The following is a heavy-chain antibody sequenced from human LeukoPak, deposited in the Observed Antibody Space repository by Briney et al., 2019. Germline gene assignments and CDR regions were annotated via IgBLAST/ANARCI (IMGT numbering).Heavy chain of an antibody. CDR2: IYTSGST. V-gene: IGHV4-4*07. J-gene: IGHJ4*02. D-gene: IGHD4-17*01. Sequence: SETLSLTCTVSGGSISSYYWSWIRQPAGKGLEWIGRIYTSGSTNYNPSLKSRVTISVDTSKNQFSLKLSSVTAADTAVYYCARSPRGTTVTRYFDYWGQGTLVTVSS. CDR3: ARSPRGTTVTRYFDY. CDR1: GGSISSYY.